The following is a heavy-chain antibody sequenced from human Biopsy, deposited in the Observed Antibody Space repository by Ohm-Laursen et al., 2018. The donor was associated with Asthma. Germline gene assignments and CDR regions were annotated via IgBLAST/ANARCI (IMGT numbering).Heavy chain of an antibody. CDR3: AKVGHGYGDYVGYLDP. Sequence: SLRLSCAASGFMFRSFGMHWVRQAPGKGLEWVAVISYDGNHKFYEDSMKGRFTISRNISTNTVYLQMDSLSADDTAVYYCAKVGHGYGDYVGYLDPWGQGTLVTVSS. CDR1: GFMFRSFG. J-gene: IGHJ5*02. V-gene: IGHV3-30*18. CDR2: ISYDGNHK. D-gene: IGHD4-17*01.